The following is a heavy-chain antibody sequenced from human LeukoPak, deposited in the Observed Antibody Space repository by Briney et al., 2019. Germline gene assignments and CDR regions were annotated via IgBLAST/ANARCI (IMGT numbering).Heavy chain of an antibody. V-gene: IGHV3-33*01. J-gene: IGHJ6*02. D-gene: IGHD6-13*01. CDR3: ARVEIAAAMTHYGMDV. CDR2: IWYDGSNK. Sequence: PGGSLRLSCAASGFTFSSYGMHWVRQAPGKGLEWVAVIWYDGSNKYYADSVKGRFTISRDNSKNTLYLQMNSLRAEDTAVYYCARVEIAAAMTHYGMDVWGQGTTVTVSS. CDR1: GFTFSSYG.